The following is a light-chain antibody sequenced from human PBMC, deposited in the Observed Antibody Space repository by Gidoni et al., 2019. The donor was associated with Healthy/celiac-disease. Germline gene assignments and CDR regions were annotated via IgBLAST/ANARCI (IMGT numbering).Light chain of an antibody. CDR2: AAS. V-gene: IGKV1-6*01. CDR3: LQDYNYPYT. CDR1: QGIRND. Sequence: AIQMTQSPFSLSASVGDRVTITCRASQGIRNDLGWYQQKPGKAPKLLIYAASSLQSGVPSRFSGSGSGTDFTLTISSLQPEDFATYYCLQDYNYPYTFGQXTKLEIK. J-gene: IGKJ2*01.